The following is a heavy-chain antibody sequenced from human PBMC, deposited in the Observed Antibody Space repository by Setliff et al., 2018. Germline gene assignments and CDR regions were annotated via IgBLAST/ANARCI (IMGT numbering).Heavy chain of an antibody. CDR1: GGSISSSSYY. CDR3: STLYYYYYYMDV. J-gene: IGHJ6*03. V-gene: IGHV4-39*07. CDR2: IYYSGST. Sequence: KPSETLSLTCTVSGGSISSSSYYWGWIRQPPGKGLEWIGSIYYSGSTYYNPSLKSRVTMSIDTSKNQFSLNLSSVTAADTAVYYCSTLYYYYYYMDVWGKGTTVTVSS.